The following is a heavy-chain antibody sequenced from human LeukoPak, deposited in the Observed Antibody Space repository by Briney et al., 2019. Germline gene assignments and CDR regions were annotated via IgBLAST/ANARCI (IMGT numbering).Heavy chain of an antibody. V-gene: IGHV3-30-3*01. D-gene: IGHD2-2*01. CDR3: ASRDGIVVVPAAIYSDY. CDR2: ISYDGSNK. CDR1: GFTFSSYA. J-gene: IGHJ4*02. Sequence: GRSLRLSCAASGFTFSSYAMHWVRQASGKGLEWVAVISYDGSNKYYADSVKGRFTISRDNSKNTLYLQMNSLRAEDTAVYYCASRDGIVVVPAAIYSDYWGQGTLVTVSS.